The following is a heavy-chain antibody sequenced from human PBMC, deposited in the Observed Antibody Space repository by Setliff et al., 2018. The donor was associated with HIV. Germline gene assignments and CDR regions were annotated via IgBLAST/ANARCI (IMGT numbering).Heavy chain of an antibody. CDR2: IDHSGST. CDR1: GRSFSGYY. D-gene: IGHD2-2*01. J-gene: IGHJ4*02. Sequence: PSESLSLTCAVYGRSFSGYYWSWIRQAPGKVLEWIGEIDHSGSTNYNPSLKSRVTISVDTSKNHFSLRLTSVTAADTALYYCAKDGPNCRSITCDGGYYFDSWGQGALVAVSS. V-gene: IGHV4-34*01. CDR3: AKDGPNCRSITCDGGYYFDS.